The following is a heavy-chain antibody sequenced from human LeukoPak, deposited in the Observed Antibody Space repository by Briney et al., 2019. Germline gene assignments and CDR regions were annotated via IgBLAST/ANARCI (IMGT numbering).Heavy chain of an antibody. CDR3: ARDLFGAEDAMGGFDY. CDR1: GGSINNGGYY. D-gene: IGHD2-21*01. CDR2: VYQSEST. Sequence: PSQTLSLTCSVSGGSINNGGYYWSWIRQPPGKGLEWIGYVYQSESTYYNPSLTSRVTILVDTSKNQFSLKLTSVTAADTAVYYCARDLFGAEDAMGGFDYWGQGILVTVS. V-gene: IGHV4-30-2*01. J-gene: IGHJ4*02.